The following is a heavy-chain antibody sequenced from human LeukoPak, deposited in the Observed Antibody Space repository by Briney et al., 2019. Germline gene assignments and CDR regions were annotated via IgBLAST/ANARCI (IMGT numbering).Heavy chain of an antibody. D-gene: IGHD4-17*01. V-gene: IGHV4-59*08. CDR1: GDSISGYY. CDR3: ARSPNDYGDHDAFDI. Sequence: SETLSLTCTVSGDSISGYYWSWIRQPPGEGLQWIGYIYHSGSTNYNPSLKSRVTISVDTSKNQFSLKLSSVTAADTAVYYCARSPNDYGDHDAFDIWGQGTMVTVSS. J-gene: IGHJ3*02. CDR2: IYHSGST.